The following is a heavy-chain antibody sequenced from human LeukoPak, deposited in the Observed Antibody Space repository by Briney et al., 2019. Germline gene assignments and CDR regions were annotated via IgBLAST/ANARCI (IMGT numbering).Heavy chain of an antibody. V-gene: IGHV3-30*18. D-gene: IGHD6-19*01. CDR1: GFTFSSYG. J-gene: IGHJ6*02. Sequence: GGSLRLSCAASGFTFSSYGMHWVRQAPGKGLEWVAIISYDGSNKYCADSVKGRFTISRDNSKNTLYLQMNSLRAEDTAVYYCVKVFYSGGWYAGMDVWDQGTTVTVSS. CDR2: ISYDGSNK. CDR3: VKVFYSGGWYAGMDV.